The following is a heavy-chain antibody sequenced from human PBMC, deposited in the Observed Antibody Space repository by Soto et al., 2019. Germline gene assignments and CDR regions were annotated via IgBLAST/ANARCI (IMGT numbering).Heavy chain of an antibody. CDR2: ISYDGSNK. Sequence: QVQLVEAGGGVVQPGRSLRLSCAASGFTFSSYAMHWVRQAPGKGLEWVAVISYDGSNKYYADSVKGRFTISRDNSKNTLYLQMNSLRAEDTAVYYCARDRVSCYSCYYFGMDVWGQGTTVTVSS. J-gene: IGHJ6*02. D-gene: IGHD2-15*01. V-gene: IGHV3-30-3*01. CDR1: GFTFSSYA. CDR3: ARDRVSCYSCYYFGMDV.